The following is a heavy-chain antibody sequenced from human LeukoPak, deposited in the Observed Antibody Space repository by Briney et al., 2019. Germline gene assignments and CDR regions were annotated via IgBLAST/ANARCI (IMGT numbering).Heavy chain of an antibody. CDR2: IYTSGST. V-gene: IGHV4-4*07. CDR1: GASLGSYY. D-gene: IGHD3-22*01. CDR3: ARDYYDTSGFYGRGGYYYMDV. Sequence: SETLSLTCTVSGASLGSYYWSWIRQPAGKGLEWIGRIYTSGSTNNNPSLKSRVTISVDKSKNQFSLKLSSVTAADTAVYYCARDYYDTSGFYGRGGYYYMDVWGKGTTVTVSS. J-gene: IGHJ6*03.